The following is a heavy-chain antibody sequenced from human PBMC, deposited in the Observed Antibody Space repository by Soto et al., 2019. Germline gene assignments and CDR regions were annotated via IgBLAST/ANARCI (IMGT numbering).Heavy chain of an antibody. V-gene: IGHV4-59*08. CDR2: IYYSGGT. J-gene: IGHJ4*02. D-gene: IGHD4-17*01. CDR3: ARRYGDYFDF. CDR1: GGSISSYY. Sequence: RQQQQGPGLVKPSETLSLTCTVSGGSISSYYWSWIRQPPGKGLEWIGYIYYSGGTNYNPSLKSRVTISVATSKNQFSLKLSSVTATDTAVYYCARRYGDYFDFWGQGTLVTVSS.